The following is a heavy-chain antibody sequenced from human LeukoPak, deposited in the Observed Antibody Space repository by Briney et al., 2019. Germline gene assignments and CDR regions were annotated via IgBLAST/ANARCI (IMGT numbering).Heavy chain of an antibody. Sequence: SETLSLTCTVSGGSVSSGSYYWSWIRQPPGKGLEWIGYIYYSGSTNYNPSLKSRVTISVDTSKNQFSPKLSSVTAADTAVYYCASQRDGYLFDYWGQGTLVTVSS. D-gene: IGHD5-24*01. CDR2: IYYSGST. V-gene: IGHV4-61*01. CDR1: GGSVSSGSYY. J-gene: IGHJ4*02. CDR3: ASQRDGYLFDY.